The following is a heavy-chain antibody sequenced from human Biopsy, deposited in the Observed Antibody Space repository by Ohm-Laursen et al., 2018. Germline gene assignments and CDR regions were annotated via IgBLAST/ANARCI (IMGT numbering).Heavy chain of an antibody. CDR1: GESFSGYY. CDR3: VSGVDYYDPYHYYALDV. J-gene: IGHJ6*02. D-gene: IGHD3-22*01. CDR2: INHSGRT. Sequence: SDTLSLTCAVYGESFSGYYWSWIRQTPGKGLEWIGEINHSGRTNYNPSLKSQVTISVDTSKNQFSLKVRSVTAADTAVYYCVSGVDYYDPYHYYALDVWGQGTTVTVSS. V-gene: IGHV4-34*01.